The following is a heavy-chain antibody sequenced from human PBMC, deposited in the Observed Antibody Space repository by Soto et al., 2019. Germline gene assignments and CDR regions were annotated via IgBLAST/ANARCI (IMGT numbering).Heavy chain of an antibody. CDR2: ISGFDAST. Sequence: EVQVLESGGGLVQPGGSLRLSCTASGFSFSNYAMYWVRQAPGKGLERVSGISGFDASTYYADSVKGRFTISGDSSKNTVYLQLNSLGAEDTAIYYCAGRLRGSWGQGTLVTVSS. V-gene: IGHV3-23*01. CDR3: AGRLRGS. D-gene: IGHD4-17*01. J-gene: IGHJ5*02. CDR1: GFSFSNYA.